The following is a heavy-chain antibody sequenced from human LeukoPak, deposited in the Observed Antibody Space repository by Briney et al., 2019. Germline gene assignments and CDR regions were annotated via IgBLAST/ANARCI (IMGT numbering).Heavy chain of an antibody. V-gene: IGHV1-18*01. J-gene: IGHJ5*02. CDR3: ARDWNRAVVVPAATNWFDP. CDR1: GYTFTSYD. Sequence: ASVKVSCKASGYTFTSYDINWVRQAPGQGLEWMGWISAYNGNTNYAQKLQGRVTMTTDTSTSTAYMELRSLRSDDTAVYYCARDWNRAVVVPAATNWFDPWGQGTLVTVSS. D-gene: IGHD2-2*01. CDR2: ISAYNGNT.